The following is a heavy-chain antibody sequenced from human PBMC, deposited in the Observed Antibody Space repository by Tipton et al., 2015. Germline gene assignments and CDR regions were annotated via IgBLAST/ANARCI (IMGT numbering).Heavy chain of an antibody. CDR2: INYSGFT. V-gene: IGHV4-59*12. CDR3: ARGDVLRYFDWTLTAFDC. J-gene: IGHJ4*02. Sequence: TLSLTCTVSGGSISTYYWSWIRQPPGKAPEWIGYINYSGFTNYNTSLKSRVTLSIDTSKNQFSLRLTSVTAADTGVYYCARGDVLRYFDWTLTAFDCWGQGTLVTVSS. D-gene: IGHD3-9*01. CDR1: GGSISTYY.